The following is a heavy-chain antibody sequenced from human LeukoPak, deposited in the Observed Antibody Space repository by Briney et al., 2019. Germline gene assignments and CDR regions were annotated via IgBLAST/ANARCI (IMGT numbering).Heavy chain of an antibody. V-gene: IGHV1-18*01. Sequence: ASVKVSCKASGYTFTIYGITWVRQAPGQGLEWMGWISAYNGNTNYAHKLQGRVTMTTDTSTSTAYMELRSLRSDDTAVYYCARDNNYYDSSGPNWGFDYWGQGTLVTVSS. J-gene: IGHJ4*02. CDR1: GYTFTIYG. D-gene: IGHD3-22*01. CDR3: ARDNNYYDSSGPNWGFDY. CDR2: ISAYNGNT.